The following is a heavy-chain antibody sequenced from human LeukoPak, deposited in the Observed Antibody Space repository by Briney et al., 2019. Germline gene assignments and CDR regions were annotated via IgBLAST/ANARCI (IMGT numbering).Heavy chain of an antibody. J-gene: IGHJ6*03. CDR3: ARNNLHYYYMDV. V-gene: IGHV4-38-2*02. Sequence: SETLSLTCTVSGYSISRGFYWGWIRQPPGKGLEWIGSIYHTGSTYSNPSLKSRVTKSVDTSKNQFSLKLSSVTAADTAVYYCARNNLHYYYMDVWGKGTTVTVSS. CDR1: GYSISRGFY. CDR2: IYHTGST.